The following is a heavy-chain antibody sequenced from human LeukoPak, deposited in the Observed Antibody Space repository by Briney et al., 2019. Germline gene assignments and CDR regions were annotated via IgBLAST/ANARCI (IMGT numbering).Heavy chain of an antibody. CDR3: ARDPHSLDY. CDR2: IAYTGTI. CDR1: GFTFSSYS. J-gene: IGHJ4*02. V-gene: IGHV3-48*01. Sequence: GGSLRLSCAASGFTFSSYSMNWVRRAPGKGLEWVAYIAYTGTIHYADSVRGRFAISRGNADNSLYLQMNSLRVEDTAVYYCARDPHSLDYWGQGTLVTVSS.